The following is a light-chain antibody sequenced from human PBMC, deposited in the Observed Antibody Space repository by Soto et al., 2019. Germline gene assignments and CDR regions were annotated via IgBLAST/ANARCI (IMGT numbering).Light chain of an antibody. CDR3: QQSFSTPPS. Sequence: IQMTQSPSSLSTSVGDRVTITCRSNQSIVNYLNWYQHKPGRAPKLLISGASTLQNAVPSRFSGSGSGTDFFLTINTVQAEDFATYYCQQSFSTPPSFGQGTKLEIK. CDR1: QSIVNY. J-gene: IGKJ2*01. CDR2: GAS. V-gene: IGKV1-39*01.